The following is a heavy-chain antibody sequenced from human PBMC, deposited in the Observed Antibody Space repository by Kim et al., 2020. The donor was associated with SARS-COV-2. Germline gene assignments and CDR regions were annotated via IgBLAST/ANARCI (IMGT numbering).Heavy chain of an antibody. J-gene: IGHJ6*02. Sequence: GGSLRLSCAASGFTFSNAWMSWVRQAPGKGLEWVGRIKSKTDGGTTDYAAPVKGRFTISRDDSKNTLYLQMNSLKTEDTAVYYCTTRIAADQTPNYYYGMDVWGQGTTVTVSS. CDR1: GFTFSNAW. D-gene: IGHD6-13*01. CDR2: IKSKTDGGTT. CDR3: TTRIAADQTPNYYYGMDV. V-gene: IGHV3-15*01.